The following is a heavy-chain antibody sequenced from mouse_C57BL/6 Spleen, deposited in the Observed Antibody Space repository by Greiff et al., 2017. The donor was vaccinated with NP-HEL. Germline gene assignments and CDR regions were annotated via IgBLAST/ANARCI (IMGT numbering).Heavy chain of an antibody. V-gene: IGHV1-64*01. J-gene: IGHJ4*01. CDR1: GYTFTSYW. CDR2: IHPNSGST. CDR3: ARRNLLLRYYAMDY. D-gene: IGHD1-1*01. Sequence: VQLQQPGAELVKPGASVKLSCKASGYTFTSYWMHWVKQRPGQGLEWIGMIHPNSGSTNYNEKFKSKATLTVDKSSSTAYMQLSSLTSEDSAVYYCARRNLLLRYYAMDYWGQGTSVTVSS.